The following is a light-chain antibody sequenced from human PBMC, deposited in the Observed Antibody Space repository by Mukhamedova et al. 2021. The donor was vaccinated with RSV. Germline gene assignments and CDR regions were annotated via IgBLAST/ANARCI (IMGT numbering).Light chain of an antibody. J-gene: IGKJ2*03. CDR1: QSVLYSSNNKNY. V-gene: IGKV4-1*01. CDR3: QQYYSTPYS. Sequence: SNQSVLYSSNNKNYLAWYQQKPGQPPKLLIYWASTRESGVPDRFSGSGSGTDFTLTISSLQAEDVAVYYCQQYYSTPYSFGQGT. CDR2: WAS.